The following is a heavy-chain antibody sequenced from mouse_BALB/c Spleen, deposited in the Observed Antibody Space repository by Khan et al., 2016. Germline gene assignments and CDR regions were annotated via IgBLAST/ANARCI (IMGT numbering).Heavy chain of an antibody. Sequence: QVRLQQSGAELVRPGSSVKISCKASAYAFSSFWMNWVKQRPGQGLEWIGQIYPGDGDTNYNGKFKGKATVTADTSSSTAYMQLSSLTSEDSAVYVCAMVTGVFDYWGQGTTRTVSP. CDR2: IYPGDGDT. CDR1: AYAFSSFW. D-gene: IGHD2-3*01. CDR3: AMVTGVFDY. J-gene: IGHJ2*01. V-gene: IGHV1-80*01.